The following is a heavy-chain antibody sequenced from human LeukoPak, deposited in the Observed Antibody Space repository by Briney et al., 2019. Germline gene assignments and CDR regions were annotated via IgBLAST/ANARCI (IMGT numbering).Heavy chain of an antibody. CDR2: IYHTGST. D-gene: IGHD3-22*01. J-gene: IGHJ4*02. CDR1: GGSISSGLYP. CDR3: ARAGRSGYDSMPDY. Sequence: SETLSLTCDVSGGSISSGLYPWSWIRQPLGKGLEWIGYIYHTGSTYYNPSLKSRVTISVDTSKNQFSLKLSSVTAADTAVYYCARAGRSGYDSMPDYWGQGTLVTVSS. V-gene: IGHV4-30-2*01.